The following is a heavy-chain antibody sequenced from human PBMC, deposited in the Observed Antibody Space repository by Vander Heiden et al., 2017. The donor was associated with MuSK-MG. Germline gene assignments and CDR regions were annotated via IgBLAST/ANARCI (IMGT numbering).Heavy chain of an antibody. V-gene: IGHV3-48*04. CDR1: GFTSNSYS. CDR2: IRSGSSTKYTTTT. CDR3: ARDYGYAFDF. Sequence: EVQLVESGGGLVQPGGSLRLSCAASGFTSNSYSMNWVRQAPGKGLEWVSYIRSGSSTKYTTTTYYADSVRGRFTLSRDNAKNSLYLQMNSLRAEDTAVYYCARDYGYAFDFWGRGTLVTVSS. D-gene: IGHD2-8*01. J-gene: IGHJ4*02.